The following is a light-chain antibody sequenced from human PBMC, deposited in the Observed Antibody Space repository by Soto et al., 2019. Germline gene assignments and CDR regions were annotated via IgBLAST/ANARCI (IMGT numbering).Light chain of an antibody. V-gene: IGLV1-40*01. CDR3: QAYDNSLGVSVL. J-gene: IGLJ3*02. CDR2: DTF. CDR1: SSNIGAGYD. Sequence: QSVLTQPPSVSGAPGQTVTISCSGSSSNIGAGYDVHWYQQLPGKVPKLVIYDTFNRPSGVPDRFSGSKSGTSASLAITGRQAEDEADYYGQAYDNSLGVSVLFGGGTQLTVL.